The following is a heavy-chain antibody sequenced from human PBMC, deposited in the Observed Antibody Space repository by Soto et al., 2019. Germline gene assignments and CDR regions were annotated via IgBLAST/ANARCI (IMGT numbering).Heavy chain of an antibody. CDR3: ATDSPSIAVGDVSLDY. Sequence: ASVKVSCKASGYTFTSYGISWVRQAPGQGLEWMGWISAYNGNTNYAQKLQGRVTMTTDTSTSTAYMELRSLRSEDTAVYSCATDSPSIAVGDVSLDYWGQGTLVTVSS. CDR2: ISAYNGNT. J-gene: IGHJ4*02. D-gene: IGHD6-19*01. CDR1: GYTFTSYG. V-gene: IGHV1-18*01.